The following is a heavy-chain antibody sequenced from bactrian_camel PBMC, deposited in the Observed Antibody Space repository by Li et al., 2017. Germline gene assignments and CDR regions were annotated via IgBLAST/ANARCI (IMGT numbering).Heavy chain of an antibody. D-gene: IGHD1*01. CDR3: AAAYGRVVSSGLANSEYNF. CDR2: INRRGTT. V-gene: IGHV3S53*01. Sequence: HVQLVESGGGSVQAGGSLRLSCAAASGYSAVTLCMGWFRQAPGKEREGVAVINRRGTTNYADSVKGRFTISKDNAKNTLYLQMNSLKPEDSGVYFCAAAYGRVVSSGLANSEYNFWGQGTQVTVS. CDR1: GYSAVTLC. J-gene: IGHJ4*01.